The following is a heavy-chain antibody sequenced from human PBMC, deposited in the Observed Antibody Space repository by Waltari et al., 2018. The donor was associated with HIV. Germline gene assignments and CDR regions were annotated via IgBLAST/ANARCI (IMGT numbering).Heavy chain of an antibody. V-gene: IGHV3-21*01. CDR2: ISSSSSYI. CDR1: GFTFSSYS. J-gene: IGHJ4*02. D-gene: IGHD5-18*01. Sequence: EVQLVESGGGLVKPGGSLRLSCAAPGFTFSSYSMNWVRQAPGKGLEWVSSISSSSSYIYYADSVKGRFTISRDNAKNSLYLQMNSLRAEDTAVYYCARDRGEWEYSYGSYYFDYWGQGTLVTVSS. CDR3: ARDRGEWEYSYGSYYFDY.